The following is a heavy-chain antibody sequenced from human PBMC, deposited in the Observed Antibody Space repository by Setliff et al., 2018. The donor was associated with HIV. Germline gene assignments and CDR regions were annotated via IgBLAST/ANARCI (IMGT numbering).Heavy chain of an antibody. CDR2: IYTSGST. Sequence: SETLSLTCTVSGGSISSSSYYWGWIRQPPGKGLEWIGYIYTSGSTNYNPSLKSRVTISVDTSKNQFSLKLSSVTAADTAVYYCARGSFIGDYYYFDYWGQGTLVTVSS. CDR3: ARGSFIGDYYYFDY. D-gene: IGHD3-10*01. V-gene: IGHV4-61*05. J-gene: IGHJ4*02. CDR1: GGSISSSSYY.